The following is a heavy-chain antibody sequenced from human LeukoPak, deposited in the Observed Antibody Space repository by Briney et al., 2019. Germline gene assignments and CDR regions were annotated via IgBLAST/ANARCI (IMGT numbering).Heavy chain of an antibody. CDR3: GRIPAAGSLKGSFDI. D-gene: IGHD6-13*01. CDR1: GYSFTTYW. J-gene: IGHJ3*02. V-gene: IGHV5-51*01. Sequence: GESLKISCKGSGYSFTTYWIGWVRQMPGKGLEWMGIIYPGDSDTTYSPSFQGQVTISADKSISTAYLQWSSLKASDSAMYYCGRIPAAGSLKGSFDIWGQGTMVTASS. CDR2: IYPGDSDT.